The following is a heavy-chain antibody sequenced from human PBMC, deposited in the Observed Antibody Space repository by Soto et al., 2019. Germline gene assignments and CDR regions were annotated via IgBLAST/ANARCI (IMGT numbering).Heavy chain of an antibody. Sequence: GGSLRLSCAASGFTFSSYGMHWVRQAPGKGLEWVAVIWYDGSNKYYADSVKGRFTISRDNSKNTLYLQMNSLRAEDTAVYYCARDLPYGSGSYYKALDYWGQGTLVTVSS. J-gene: IGHJ4*02. D-gene: IGHD3-10*01. CDR1: GFTFSSYG. V-gene: IGHV3-33*01. CDR2: IWYDGSNK. CDR3: ARDLPYGSGSYYKALDY.